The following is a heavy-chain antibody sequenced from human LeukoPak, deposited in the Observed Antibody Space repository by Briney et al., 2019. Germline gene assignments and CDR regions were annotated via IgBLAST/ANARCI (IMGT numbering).Heavy chain of an antibody. CDR1: GGSFSGYY. Sequence: PSETLSLTCAVYGGSFSGYYWSWIRQPPGKGLEWIGEINHSGSTNYDPSLKSRVTISVDTSKNQFSLKRSSVTAADTAVYYCARGQLPRDYYYYMDVWGKGTTVTVSS. D-gene: IGHD1-26*01. V-gene: IGHV4-34*01. CDR3: ARGQLPRDYYYYMDV. CDR2: INHSGST. J-gene: IGHJ6*03.